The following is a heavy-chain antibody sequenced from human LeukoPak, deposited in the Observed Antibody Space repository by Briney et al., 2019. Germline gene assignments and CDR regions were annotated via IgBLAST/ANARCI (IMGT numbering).Heavy chain of an antibody. D-gene: IGHD2-2*01. Sequence: GGSLRLSCAASGFTFSSYWMSWVRQAPGKGLEWVANIKQDGSEKYYVDSAKGRFTISRDNAKNSLYLQMNSLRAEDTAVYYCARDGGEDIVVVPAVDFDYWGQGTLVTVSS. CDR3: ARDGGEDIVVVPAVDFDY. CDR2: IKQDGSEK. V-gene: IGHV3-7*03. CDR1: GFTFSSYW. J-gene: IGHJ4*02.